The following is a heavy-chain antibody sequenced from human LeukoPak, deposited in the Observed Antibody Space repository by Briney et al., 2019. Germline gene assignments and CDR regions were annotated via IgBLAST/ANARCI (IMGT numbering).Heavy chain of an antibody. Sequence: GGSLRLSCAASGFTFSSYWMSWVRHAPGKGLECVANIKQDGSEKYYVDSVKGRFTISRDNAKTSLYLQMNSLRAEDTAVYYCAAHCSSTSCYRWAPRSRGGYHEYFQHWGQGTLVTVSS. D-gene: IGHD2-2*01. CDR1: GFTFSSYW. CDR2: IKQDGSEK. J-gene: IGHJ1*01. V-gene: IGHV3-7*01. CDR3: AAHCSSTSCYRWAPRSRGGYHEYFQH.